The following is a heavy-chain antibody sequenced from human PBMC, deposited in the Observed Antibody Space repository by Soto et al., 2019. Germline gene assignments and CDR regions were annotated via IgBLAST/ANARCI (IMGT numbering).Heavy chain of an antibody. V-gene: IGHV6-1*01. CDR3: SRHYYTGSRSHNYFDF. CDR1: GDSVSSNSAT. CDR2: TYYRSKWYN. J-gene: IGHJ4*02. Sequence: SQTLPLTCAISGDSVSSNSATCKWIRQSPSRGLEWLGRTYYRSKWYNDYAVSVKSRIIINPDTSKNQFSLQLNSVTPEETAVYFLSRHYYTGSRSHNYFDFWGQGTMVTV. D-gene: IGHD3-10*01.